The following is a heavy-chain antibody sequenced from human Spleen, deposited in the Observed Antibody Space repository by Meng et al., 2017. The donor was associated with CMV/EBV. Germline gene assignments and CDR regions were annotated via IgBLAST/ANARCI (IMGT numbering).Heavy chain of an antibody. D-gene: IGHD2-2*01. V-gene: IGHV1-8*03. J-gene: IGHJ4*02. CDR1: GYTFTSYD. Sequence: ASVKVSCKASGYTFTSYDINWVRQATGQGLEWMGWMNPNSGNTGYAQKFQGRVTITRNTSISTAYMELSSLRSEDTAVYYCVRADPTKKSSSTSCLDYWGQGTLVTVSS. CDR2: MNPNSGNT. CDR3: VRADPTKKSSSTSCLDY.